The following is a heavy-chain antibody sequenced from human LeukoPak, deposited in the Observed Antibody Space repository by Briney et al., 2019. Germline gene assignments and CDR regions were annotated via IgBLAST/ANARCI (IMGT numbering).Heavy chain of an antibody. CDR1: GYTFTSYG. Sequence: GASGKVSCKASGYTFTSYGISWVRQAPGQGLEWMGWISAYNGNTNYAQKLQGRVTMTTDTSTSTAYMELRSLRSDDTAVYYCARDPAIVVVPAAMVWFDPWGQGTLVTVSS. CDR2: ISAYNGNT. CDR3: ARDPAIVVVPAAMVWFDP. D-gene: IGHD2-2*01. V-gene: IGHV1-18*01. J-gene: IGHJ5*02.